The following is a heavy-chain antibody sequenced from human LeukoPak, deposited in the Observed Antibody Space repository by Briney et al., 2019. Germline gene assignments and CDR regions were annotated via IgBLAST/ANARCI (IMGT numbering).Heavy chain of an antibody. CDR1: GFTFSSYG. V-gene: IGHV3-33*01. J-gene: IGHJ4*02. CDR2: IWYDGSNK. D-gene: IGHD3-22*01. CDR3: ARVAPYYYDSSGYSICY. Sequence: GRSLRLSCAASGFTFSSYGMHWVRQAPGKGLEWVAVIWYDGSNKYYADSVKGRFTISRDNSKNTLYLQMNSLRAEDTAVYYCARVAPYYYDSSGYSICYWGQGTLVTVSS.